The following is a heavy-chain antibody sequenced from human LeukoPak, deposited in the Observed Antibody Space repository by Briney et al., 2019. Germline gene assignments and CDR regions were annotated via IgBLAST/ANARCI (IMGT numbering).Heavy chain of an antibody. V-gene: IGHV3-23*01. Sequence: GGSLRLSCAASGFSFTSYAMSWVRQAPEKGLDWVSVISGSAHKIRYADSVKGRFTISRDNSENIVYLQMNNLRAEDTAVYYCAGRVTGYSSGYVYWGQGTLVTVSS. J-gene: IGHJ4*02. CDR2: ISGSAHKI. CDR1: GFSFTSYA. D-gene: IGHD5-18*01. CDR3: AGRVTGYSSGYVY.